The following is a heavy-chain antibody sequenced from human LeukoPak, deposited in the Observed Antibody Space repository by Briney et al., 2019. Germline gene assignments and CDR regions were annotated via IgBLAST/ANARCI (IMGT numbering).Heavy chain of an antibody. J-gene: IGHJ4*02. CDR1: GFTFSTYA. V-gene: IGHV3-23*01. CDR2: INSGSGT. Sequence: PGGSLRLFCAASGFTFSTYALSWVRQAPGKGLEWVSGINSGSGTHYAASVKGRFTISRDNSKNTLFLQMNSLRAEDTDVYYCAKDLMTGTLGYFDSWGQGTLVTVSS. D-gene: IGHD3-9*01. CDR3: AKDLMTGTLGYFDS.